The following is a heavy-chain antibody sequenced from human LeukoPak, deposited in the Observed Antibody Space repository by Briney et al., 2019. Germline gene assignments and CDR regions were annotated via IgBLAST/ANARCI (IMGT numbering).Heavy chain of an antibody. CDR1: GYTFTSYD. CDR3: ARSEWGSNYGVYYYGMDV. J-gene: IGHJ6*02. D-gene: IGHD3-16*01. CDR2: MNPNSGNT. Sequence: ASVKVSCKASGYTFTSYDINWVRQATGQGLGWMRWMNPNSGNTGYAQKFQGRVTMTRNTSISTAYMELSSLRSEDTAVYYCARSEWGSNYGVYYYGMDVWGQGTTVTVSS. V-gene: IGHV1-8*01.